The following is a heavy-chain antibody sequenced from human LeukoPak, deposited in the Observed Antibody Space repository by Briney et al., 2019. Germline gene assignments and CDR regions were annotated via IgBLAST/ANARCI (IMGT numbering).Heavy chain of an antibody. Sequence: PGGSLRLSRAASGFTFSSNWMHWVRQAPGKGLVWVSRISSDGSNTNYADSVKGRFTISRDNAKNTLYLQMDSLTAEDTAVYYCAGRNFGSSPFDYWGQGTLVTVSS. CDR2: ISSDGSNT. J-gene: IGHJ4*02. CDR1: GFTFSSNW. CDR3: AGRNFGSSPFDY. D-gene: IGHD3-10*01. V-gene: IGHV3-74*01.